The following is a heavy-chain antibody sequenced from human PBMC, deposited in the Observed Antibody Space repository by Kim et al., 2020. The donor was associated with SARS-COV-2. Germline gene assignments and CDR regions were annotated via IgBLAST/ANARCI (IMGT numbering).Heavy chain of an antibody. CDR1: GGSLSGYY. Sequence: SETLSLTCSVSGGSLSGYYWTWIRQPPGKGLEWIAYMLYSGSTTYNPSLRSRATMSPDTSKNQFSLKLTSVTAADTAVYYCVRVPYSSAWPVGYYGMDV. CDR2: MLYSGST. J-gene: IGHJ6*01. D-gene: IGHD6-25*01. CDR3: VRVPYSSAWPVGYYGMDV. V-gene: IGHV4-59*13.